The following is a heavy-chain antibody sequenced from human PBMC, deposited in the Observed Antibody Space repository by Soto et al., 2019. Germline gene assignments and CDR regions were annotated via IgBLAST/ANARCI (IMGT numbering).Heavy chain of an antibody. CDR2: IYYSGST. CDR1: GGSISSGDYY. J-gene: IGHJ5*02. CDR3: ARDAGNNWFDP. V-gene: IGHV4-30-4*01. Sequence: SETLSLTCTVSGGSISSGDYYWSWIRQPPGKGLEWIGYIYYSGSTYYNPSLKSRVTISVDTSKNQFSLKLSSVTAADTAVYYCARDAGNNWFDPWGQRTLVTVSS.